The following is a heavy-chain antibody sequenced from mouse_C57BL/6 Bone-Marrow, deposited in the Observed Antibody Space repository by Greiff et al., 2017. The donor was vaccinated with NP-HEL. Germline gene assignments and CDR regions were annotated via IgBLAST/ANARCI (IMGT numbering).Heavy chain of an antibody. J-gene: IGHJ1*03. D-gene: IGHD1-1*01. CDR1: GYTFTDYY. Sequence: VQLQQSGPVLVKPGASVKMSCKASGYTFTDYYMNWVKQSHGKSLERIGVINPYNGGTSYNQKFKGKATLTVNKYSSTAYMELNSLTSEDSSVYYCASSHYYGSSYWYFDVWGTGTTVTVSS. CDR2: INPYNGGT. V-gene: IGHV1-19*01. CDR3: ASSHYYGSSYWYFDV.